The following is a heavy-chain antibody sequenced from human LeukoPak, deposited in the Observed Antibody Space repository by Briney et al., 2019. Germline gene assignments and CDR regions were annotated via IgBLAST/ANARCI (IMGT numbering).Heavy chain of an antibody. CDR3: ARISDSFAGI. V-gene: IGHV1-2*02. CDR2: LNPDSGET. J-gene: IGHJ4*02. CDR1: GYRFDNYY. Sequence: ASVKVSCKGSGYRFDNYYLHWVRQAPGQGLEWMGWLNPDSGETKYVEKFQGRVSMTRDTSISTAYMELDRLTSDDTAVYFCARISDSFAGIWGQGTLVTVSS. D-gene: IGHD2-21*02.